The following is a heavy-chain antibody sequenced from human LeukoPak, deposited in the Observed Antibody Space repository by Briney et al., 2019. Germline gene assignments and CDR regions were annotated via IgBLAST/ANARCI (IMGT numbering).Heavy chain of an antibody. D-gene: IGHD4-17*01. V-gene: IGHV1-69*13. J-gene: IGHJ4*02. Sequence: APVKVSCKASGGTFSSYAISWVRQAPGQGLEWMGGIIPIFGTANYAQKFQGRVTITADESTSTAYMELSSLRSEDTAVYYCASAYTGTTVTIEFGYWGQGTLVTVSS. CDR3: ASAYTGTTVTIEFGY. CDR1: GGTFSSYA. CDR2: IIPIFGTA.